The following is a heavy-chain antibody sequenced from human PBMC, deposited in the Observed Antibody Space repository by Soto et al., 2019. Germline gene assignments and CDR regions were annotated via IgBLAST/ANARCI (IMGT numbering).Heavy chain of an antibody. Sequence: QAHLVESGGGVVQPGRSLRLSCAASGFTFTSYGMNWVRQAPGTRLEWVAVISYDGGLQHYADSVKGRFTISRDNSKNMVMLQMNSLRAEETAVYYWVSDRGYGHASVPYSWGQGTLVSVSS. CDR3: VSDRGYGHASVPYS. CDR1: GFTFTSYG. J-gene: IGHJ4*02. D-gene: IGHD5-18*01. V-gene: IGHV3-30*03. CDR2: ISYDGGLQ.